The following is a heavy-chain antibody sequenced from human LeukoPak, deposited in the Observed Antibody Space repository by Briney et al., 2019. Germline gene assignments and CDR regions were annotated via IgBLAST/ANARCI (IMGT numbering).Heavy chain of an antibody. V-gene: IGHV4-34*01. CDR1: GGSFSGYY. J-gene: IGHJ4*02. D-gene: IGHD3-10*01. CDR3: ARQAYGSGTYVDY. CDR2: INHSGST. Sequence: PSETLSLTCAVYGGSFSGYYWSWIRQPPGKGLEWIGEINHSGSTDYNPSLKSRVTISVDTSKNQFSLKLSSVTAADTAVYYCARQAYGSGTYVDYWGQGTLVTVSS.